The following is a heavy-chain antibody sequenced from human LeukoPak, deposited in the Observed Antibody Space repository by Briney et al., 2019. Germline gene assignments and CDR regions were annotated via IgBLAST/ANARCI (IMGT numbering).Heavy chain of an antibody. D-gene: IGHD5-12*01. V-gene: IGHV3-9*03. CDR3: GKDTGRRYSGLLDY. J-gene: IGHJ4*02. CDR1: GFTFDAGS. Sequence: GGSLRLSCAASGFTFDAGSMRWVRQAPGKGLEWVSGISWNSGSIGYADSVKGRFTISRDNAKNSLYLQMNSLRAEDMALYYCGKDTGRRYSGLLDYWGQGTLVTVSS. CDR2: ISWNSGSI.